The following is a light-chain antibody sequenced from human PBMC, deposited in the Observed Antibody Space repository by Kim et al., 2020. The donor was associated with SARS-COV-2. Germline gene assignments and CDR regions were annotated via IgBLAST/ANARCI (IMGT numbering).Light chain of an antibody. CDR1: QSISSN. V-gene: IGKV3D-15*01. J-gene: IGKJ1*01. CDR3: QQYNNRPPWT. Sequence: PGERAALSRTASQSISSNLAWYQQKPGQAPRLLVFGASTRATGIPARFSGSGSGTEFTLTISSLQSEDFASYYCQQYNNRPPWTFGQGTKVDIK. CDR2: GAS.